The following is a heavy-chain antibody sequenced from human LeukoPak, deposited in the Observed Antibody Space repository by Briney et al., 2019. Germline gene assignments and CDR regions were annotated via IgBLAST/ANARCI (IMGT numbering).Heavy chain of an antibody. J-gene: IGHJ5*02. Sequence: GESLKTSCKGSGYSFTSYWIGWVRQIPGKGLEWMGMIDPGDSDTRNSPSFQGQVTISADKSISTAYLQWSSLKASDTAMYYCARHGGDCSGGSCYWFDPWGQGTLVTVSS. D-gene: IGHD2-15*01. CDR3: ARHGGDCSGGSCYWFDP. V-gene: IGHV5-51*01. CDR2: IDPGDSDT. CDR1: GYSFTSYW.